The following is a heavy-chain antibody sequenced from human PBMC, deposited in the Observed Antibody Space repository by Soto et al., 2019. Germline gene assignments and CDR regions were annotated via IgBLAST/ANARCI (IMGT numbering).Heavy chain of an antibody. CDR3: AKRFTLFGEVKLSPDFDY. J-gene: IGHJ4*02. Sequence: EVQLLESGGGLVQPEGSLRLSCAASGFTFSSHAMSWVRQAPGKGWGWASEISYSGTTTYYAESVKGRFTISRDNSKNTLYLQMNSLRVEDTAIYYCAKRFTLFGEVKLSPDFDYWGQGTLVTVSS. D-gene: IGHD3-3*01. CDR1: GFTFSSHA. V-gene: IGHV3-23*01. CDR2: ISYSGTTT.